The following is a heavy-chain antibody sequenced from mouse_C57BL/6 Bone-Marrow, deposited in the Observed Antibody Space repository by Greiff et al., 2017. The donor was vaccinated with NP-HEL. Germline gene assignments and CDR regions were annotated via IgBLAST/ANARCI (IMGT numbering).Heavy chain of an antibody. CDR2: INPNYGTT. Sequence: EVKLKESGPELVKPGASVKISCKASGYSFTDYNMNWVKQSNGKSLEWIGVINPNYGTTSYTQKFKGKATLTVDQSSSTAYMQLNSVTSEDSAVYYGARRGGNYGWYFDVWGTGTTVTVSS. D-gene: IGHD2-1*01. V-gene: IGHV1-39*01. J-gene: IGHJ1*03. CDR3: ARRGGNYGWYFDV. CDR1: GYSFTDYN.